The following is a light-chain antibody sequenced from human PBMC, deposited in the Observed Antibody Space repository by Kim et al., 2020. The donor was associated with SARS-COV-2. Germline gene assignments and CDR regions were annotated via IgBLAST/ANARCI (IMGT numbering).Light chain of an antibody. V-gene: IGKV3-20*01. CDR2: GAS. J-gene: IGKJ1*01. CDR3: QKYGSTWT. CDR1: QSVSSSH. Sequence: EIVLTQSPGTLSLSPGERATLSCRASQSVSSSHLAWYQQKPGQAPRLLIYGASTRATGIPDRFSGSGSGTDFTLTISRLEPEDFAVFYCQKYGSTWTFGQWTKVDIK.